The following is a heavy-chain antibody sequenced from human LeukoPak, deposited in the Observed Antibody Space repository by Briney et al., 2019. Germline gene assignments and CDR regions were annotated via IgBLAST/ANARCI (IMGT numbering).Heavy chain of an antibody. CDR1: GFTFSHDG. Sequence: PGRSLRLSCAASGFTFSHDGMHWVRQAPGNGREWVAVMWNDGTNRYYGNSGKGRFTISRADSKNTVYLQMNGLRAGDTAVYYCAKDAQRGFDYSNSLEYWGQGTLVTVSS. CDR3: AKDAQRGFDYSNSLEY. CDR2: MWNDGTNR. D-gene: IGHD4-11*01. V-gene: IGHV3-33*06. J-gene: IGHJ4*02.